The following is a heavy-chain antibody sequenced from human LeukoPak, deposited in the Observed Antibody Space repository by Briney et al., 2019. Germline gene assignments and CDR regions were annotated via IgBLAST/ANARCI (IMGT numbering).Heavy chain of an antibody. Sequence: ASVSVSCKASGYTFTSYDINWVRQAPGQGLEWMGWMNPNSGNTGYAQKFQGRVTMNRNTSISTAYMELSSLRSEDTAVYYCARGRGRWMGAFDYWGQGTLVTVSS. J-gene: IGHJ4*02. CDR2: MNPNSGNT. V-gene: IGHV1-8*01. CDR1: GYTFTSYD. CDR3: ARGRGRWMGAFDY. D-gene: IGHD3-16*01.